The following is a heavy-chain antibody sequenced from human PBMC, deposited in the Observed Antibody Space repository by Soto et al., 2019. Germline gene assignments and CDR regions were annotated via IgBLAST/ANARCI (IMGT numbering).Heavy chain of an antibody. CDR1: GGSISSSSYY. J-gene: IGHJ5*02. CDR2: IYYSGST. D-gene: IGHD3-22*01. CDR3: ARQGDYDSSGYYGWFDP. Sequence: SETLSLTCTVSGGSISSSSYYWGWIRQPPGKGLEWIGSIYYSGSTYYNPSLKSRVTISVDTSKNQFSLKLSSVTAADTAVYYCARQGDYDSSGYYGWFDPWGQGTLVTFSS. V-gene: IGHV4-39*01.